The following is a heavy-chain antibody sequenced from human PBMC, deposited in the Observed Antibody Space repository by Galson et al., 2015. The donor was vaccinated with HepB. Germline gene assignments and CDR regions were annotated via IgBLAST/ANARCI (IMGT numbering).Heavy chain of an antibody. Sequence: QSGAEVKKPGESLRISCKGSGYSFTSYWISWVRQMPEKGLEWMGTIDPSDSYTNYSPSFQGHVTISADKSISSAYLQWSSLKASDTAIYYCARSGSYFPVDYWGQGTLVIVSS. CDR3: ARSGSYFPVDY. D-gene: IGHD1-26*01. CDR1: GYSFTSYW. V-gene: IGHV5-10-1*01. J-gene: IGHJ4*02. CDR2: IDPSDSYT.